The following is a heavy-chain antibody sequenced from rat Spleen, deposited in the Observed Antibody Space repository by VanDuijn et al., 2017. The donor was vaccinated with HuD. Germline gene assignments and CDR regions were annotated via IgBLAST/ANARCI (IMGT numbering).Heavy chain of an antibody. J-gene: IGHJ1*01. V-gene: IGHV5-17*01. CDR1: GFTFSDYY. Sequence: EVQLVESGGGLLQSGRSMKLSCAASGFTFSDYYMAWVRQAPKKGLEWVASIIYDGSSTYYRDSVKGRFTISRDNAKSTLYLQMDSLRSEDTATYYCARRTRVSHWYFDFWGPGTMVTVSS. CDR3: ARRTRVSHWYFDF. D-gene: IGHD1-4*01. CDR2: IIYDGSST.